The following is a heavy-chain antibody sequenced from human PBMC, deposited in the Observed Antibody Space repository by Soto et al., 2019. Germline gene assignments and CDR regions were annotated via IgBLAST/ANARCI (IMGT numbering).Heavy chain of an antibody. J-gene: IGHJ4*02. V-gene: IGHV4-34*01. CDR2: INHSRST. D-gene: IGHD3-3*01. CDR3: ARITIFGVVDFDY. CDR1: GGSFSGYY. Sequence: SETLSLTCAIYGGSFSGYYWSWIRQPPGKGLEWIGEINHSRSTNYNPSPKRRVTISVDTSKNQSSLKLSSVTAADTAVYYCARITIFGVVDFDYWGQGTRVTVSS.